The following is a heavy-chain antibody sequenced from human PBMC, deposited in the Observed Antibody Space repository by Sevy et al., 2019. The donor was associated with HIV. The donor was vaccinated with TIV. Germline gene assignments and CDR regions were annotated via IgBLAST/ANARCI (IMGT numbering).Heavy chain of an antibody. CDR1: GFTFSTYE. CDR3: ARSGGAYDKGFDH. CDR2: ISNSGDTI. Sequence: GGSLRLSCSASGFTFSTYEMNWVRQVPGKGLEWISYISNSGDTIYYADSVKGRFTISRDNDKKSLFLQMNSLRLEDTAFYYCARSGGAYDKGFDHWGRGTLVTVSS. J-gene: IGHJ5*02. D-gene: IGHD3-22*01. V-gene: IGHV3-48*03.